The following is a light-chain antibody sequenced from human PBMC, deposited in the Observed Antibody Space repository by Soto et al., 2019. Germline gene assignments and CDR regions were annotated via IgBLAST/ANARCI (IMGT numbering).Light chain of an antibody. Sequence: EIVLTQSPATLSLSPGERATLSCRASQSVRSFLAWYQQKPGQAPGLLIYDASNRATGIPARFSGSGSGTDFTLTISSLEPEDFAVYYCQQRSNWPPEVTFGQGTRLEIK. CDR1: QSVRSF. CDR2: DAS. V-gene: IGKV3-11*01. J-gene: IGKJ5*01. CDR3: QQRSNWPPEVT.